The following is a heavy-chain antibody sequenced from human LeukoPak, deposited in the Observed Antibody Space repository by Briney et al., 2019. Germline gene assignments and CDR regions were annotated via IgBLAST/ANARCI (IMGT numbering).Heavy chain of an antibody. J-gene: IGHJ1*01. D-gene: IGHD1-14*01. CDR1: GGSISSYY. V-gene: IGHV4-4*09. CDR3: ASGPGDFQH. CDR2: IYTRGST. Sequence: SETLSLTCTVSGGSISSYYWSWIRQPPGKGLEWIGYIYTRGSTNYNLSLKSRVTISVDTSKNQFSLKLSSVTAADTAVYYCASGPGDFQHWGRGTLVTVSS.